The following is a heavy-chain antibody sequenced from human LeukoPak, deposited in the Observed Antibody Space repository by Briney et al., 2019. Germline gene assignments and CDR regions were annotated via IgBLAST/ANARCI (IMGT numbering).Heavy chain of an antibody. J-gene: IGHJ4*02. CDR2: ISGDGGST. Sequence: GGSLRLSCAASGFTFSTYEMNWVRQASGKGLEWVSLISGDGGSTYYADSVKGRFTISRDNSKNSLYLQMNSLRTEDTALYYCAKGIAADAHFDYWGQGTLVTVSS. D-gene: IGHD2-15*01. CDR1: GFTFSTYE. CDR3: AKGIAADAHFDY. V-gene: IGHV3-43*02.